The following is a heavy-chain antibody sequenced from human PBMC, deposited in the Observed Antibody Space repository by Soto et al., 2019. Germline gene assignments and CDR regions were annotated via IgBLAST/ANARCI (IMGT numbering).Heavy chain of an antibody. CDR3: ARSNDFWSGLYYFDC. D-gene: IGHD3-3*01. J-gene: IGHJ4*02. CDR1: GGSTSSSNW. CDR2: IYHSGST. Sequence: SETLSLTCAVSGGSTSSSNWWSWVRQPPGKGLEWIGEIYHSGSTNYNPSLKSRVTISVDKSKNQFSLKLSSVTAADTAVYYCARSNDFWSGLYYFDCWGQGTLVTVSS. V-gene: IGHV4-4*02.